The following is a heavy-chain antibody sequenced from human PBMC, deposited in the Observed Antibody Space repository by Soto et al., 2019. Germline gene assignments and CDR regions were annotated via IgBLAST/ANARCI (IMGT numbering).Heavy chain of an antibody. J-gene: IGHJ4*02. D-gene: IGHD3-3*01. CDR1: GGSISSRGYY. CDR3: AREGGYDFWSAYDFDY. V-gene: IGHV4-39*07. CDR2: SNYSGST. Sequence: TSETLSLTCTVSGGSISSRGYYWGWIRQPPGKGLEWIGTSNYSGSTNYNPSLKSRVTISVDTSKNQFSLKLSSVTAEGTAVYYCAREGGYDFWSAYDFDYWGQGTLVTVSS.